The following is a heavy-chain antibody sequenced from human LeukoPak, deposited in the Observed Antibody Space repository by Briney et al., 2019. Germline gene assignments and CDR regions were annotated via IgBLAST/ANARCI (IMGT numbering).Heavy chain of an antibody. J-gene: IGHJ4*02. CDR3: ARGDILTGYYNLDY. D-gene: IGHD3-9*01. CDR1: GFLFSSYG. CDR2: ISYDGSNK. V-gene: IGHV3-30*19. Sequence: QAGGSLRLSCVASGFLFSSYGMHWVRQAPGKGLEWVAVISYDGSNKYYADSVKGRFTISRDNSKNTLYLQMNSLRAEDTAVYYCARGDILTGYYNLDYWGQGTLVTVSS.